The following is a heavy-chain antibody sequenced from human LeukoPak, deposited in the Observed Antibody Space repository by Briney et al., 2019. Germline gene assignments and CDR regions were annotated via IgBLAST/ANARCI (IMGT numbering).Heavy chain of an antibody. CDR2: IYYSGST. Sequence: SDTLSLTCTVSGGSISSGGFYWALIRQPPGKGLEWIGTIYYSGSTYYNPSLKSRVTISIDTSKNQFSLKLSSVTAADTAVYYCARVDTTLAIDYWGQGTLVTVSS. V-gene: IGHV4-39*01. D-gene: IGHD5-18*01. CDR1: GGSISSGGFY. CDR3: ARVDTTLAIDY. J-gene: IGHJ4*02.